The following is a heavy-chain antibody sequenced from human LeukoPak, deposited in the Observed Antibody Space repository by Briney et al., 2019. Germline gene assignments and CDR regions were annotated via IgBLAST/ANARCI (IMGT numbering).Heavy chain of an antibody. J-gene: IGHJ4*02. CDR2: ISGSGGST. D-gene: IGHD3-22*01. CDR1: GFTFSSYA. V-gene: IGHV3-23*01. Sequence: GRSLRLSCAASGFTFSSYAMSWVRQAPGKGLEWVSAISGSGGSTYYADSVKGRFTISRDNSKNTLYLQMNSLRAEDTAVYYCAKGTMIVVDCLDYWGQGTLVTVSS. CDR3: AKGTMIVVDCLDY.